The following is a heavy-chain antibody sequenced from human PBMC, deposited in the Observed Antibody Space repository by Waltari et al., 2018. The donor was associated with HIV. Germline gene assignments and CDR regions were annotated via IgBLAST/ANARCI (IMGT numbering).Heavy chain of an antibody. CDR2: ISAYNGNT. CDR1: GYTFTYSG. D-gene: IGHD2-15*01. V-gene: IGHV1-18*01. J-gene: IGHJ4*02. CDR3: ARALGYCRGGSCDNLDF. Sequence: QVQLVQSGAEMKKPGASVKISCKPSGYTFTYSGITWVRQAPAQGLEWMGWISAYNGNTNSAQKLQGRVTMTTDTSTSTAYMELRSLRSDDTAMYYCARALGYCRGGSCDNLDFWGQGTLVTVSS.